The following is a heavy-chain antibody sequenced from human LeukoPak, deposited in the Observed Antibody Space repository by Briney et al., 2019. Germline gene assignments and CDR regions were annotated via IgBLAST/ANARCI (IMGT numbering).Heavy chain of an antibody. D-gene: IGHD5-12*01. CDR3: ARGGSGYDSFYDYGMDV. CDR1: GGSISSYY. J-gene: IGHJ6*02. Sequence: AETLSLTCTVSGGSISSYYWSWIRQPPGKGLEWIGYIYASGSTNYNPSLKSRVTISVDTSKNQFSLKLSSVTAADTAVYYRARGGSGYDSFYDYGMDVWGQGTTVSVSS. CDR2: IYASGST. V-gene: IGHV4-59*01.